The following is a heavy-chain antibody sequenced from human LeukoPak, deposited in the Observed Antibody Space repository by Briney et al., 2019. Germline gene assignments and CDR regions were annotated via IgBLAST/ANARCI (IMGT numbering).Heavy chain of an antibody. CDR3: ARCRGGSSWYEQLIDY. D-gene: IGHD6-13*01. V-gene: IGHV3-74*01. CDR1: GFTFSSYW. CDR2: INSDGSST. Sequence: GGSLRLSCAASGFTFSSYWMHWVRQAPGKGLVWVSRINSDGSSTSYADSVKGRFTISRDNAKNTLYLQMNSLRAEDTALYYCARCRGGSSWYEQLIDYWGQGTLVTVSS. J-gene: IGHJ4*02.